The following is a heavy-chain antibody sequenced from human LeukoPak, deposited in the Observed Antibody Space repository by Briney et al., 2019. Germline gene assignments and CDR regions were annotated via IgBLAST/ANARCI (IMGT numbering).Heavy chain of an antibody. V-gene: IGHV3-48*03. CDR1: GFTFSSYE. CDR3: ARAGQLRYMDV. J-gene: IGHJ6*03. Sequence: GGSLRLSCAASGFTFSSYEMNWVRQAPGKGLEWISNIKTTGLTTYYADSVKGGFTISRDNAKNSLFLQMNSLRADDTAIYYCARAGQLRYMDVWGKGTAVTVSS. CDR2: IKTTGLTT.